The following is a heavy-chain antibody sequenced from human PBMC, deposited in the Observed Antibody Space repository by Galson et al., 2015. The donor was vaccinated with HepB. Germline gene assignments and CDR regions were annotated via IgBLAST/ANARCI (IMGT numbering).Heavy chain of an antibody. D-gene: IGHD3-22*01. CDR2: MNPNSGNT. J-gene: IGHJ5*02. CDR1: GYTFTSYD. Sequence: SVKVSCKASGYTFTSYDINWVRQATGQGLEWMGWMNPNSGNTGYAQKFQGRVTMTRNTSISTAYMELSSLRSEDTAVYYCARVISLTYNDSSGLRPWGQGTLVTVSS. CDR3: ARVISLTYNDSSGLRP. V-gene: IGHV1-8*01.